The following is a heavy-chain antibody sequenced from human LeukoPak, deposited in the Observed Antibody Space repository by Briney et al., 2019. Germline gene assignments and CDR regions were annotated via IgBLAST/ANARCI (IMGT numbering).Heavy chain of an antibody. D-gene: IGHD3-3*01. Sequence: SGGSLRLSCAASGFTFSSYWMSWVRQAPGKGLEWVANIKQDGSEKYYVDSVKGRFTISRDNAKNSLYLQMNSLRAEDTAVYYCTCYDFWSGYYPMEHYWGQGTLVTVSS. V-gene: IGHV3-7*01. CDR1: GFTFSSYW. CDR3: TCYDFWSGYYPMEHY. CDR2: IKQDGSEK. J-gene: IGHJ4*02.